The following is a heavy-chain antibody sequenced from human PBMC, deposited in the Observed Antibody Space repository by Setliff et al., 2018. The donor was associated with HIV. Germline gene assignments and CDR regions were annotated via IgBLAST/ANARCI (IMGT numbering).Heavy chain of an antibody. CDR2: VCQRGGI. CDR3: AASADGDCATTSCTNWFDP. J-gene: IGHJ5*02. CDR1: GDSIDSPHC. D-gene: IGHD2-21*01. Sequence: PSETLSLTCTVSGDSIDSPHCWSWVRQSLEKGLEWIGEVCQRGGINYYPFFWSRAIISMDKPRSYFSLRLTSVTAADTAIYFCAASADGDCATTSCTNWFDPWGQGTLVTVS. V-gene: IGHV4-4*02.